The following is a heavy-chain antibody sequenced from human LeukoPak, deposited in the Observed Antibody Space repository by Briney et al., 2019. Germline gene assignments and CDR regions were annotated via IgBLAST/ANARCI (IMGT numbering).Heavy chain of an antibody. D-gene: IGHD5/OR15-5a*01. J-gene: IGHJ3*02. CDR2: INPSGGST. V-gene: IGHV1-46*01. CDR1: GYTFTSYY. Sequence: ASVKVSCKASGYTFTSYYMHWVRQAPGQGLEWMGIINPSGGSTSYAQKFQGRVTMTRDTSTSTVYMELSSLRSEDTAVYYCARSTHGYSVFGHAFDIWGQGTMVTVSS. CDR3: ARSTHGYSVFGHAFDI.